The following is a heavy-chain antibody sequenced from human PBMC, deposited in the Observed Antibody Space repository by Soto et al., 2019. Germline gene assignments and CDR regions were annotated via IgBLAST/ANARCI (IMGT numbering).Heavy chain of an antibody. J-gene: IGHJ6*02. Sequence: EVQLLDSGGGLVQPGGSLRLSCAASGFTFSSYAMSWVRQAPGKGLEWVSAISGSGRSTYYADSVKGRFTISRDNSKSTLYLQMNSLIAEDTAVYYCARGVDTAMVNPYYYYGLDVWGQGTTVTVSS. CDR1: GFTFSSYA. V-gene: IGHV3-23*01. CDR2: ISGSGRST. CDR3: ARGVDTAMVNPYYYYGLDV. D-gene: IGHD5-18*01.